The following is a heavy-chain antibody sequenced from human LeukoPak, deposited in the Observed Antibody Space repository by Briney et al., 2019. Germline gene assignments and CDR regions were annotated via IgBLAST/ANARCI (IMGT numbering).Heavy chain of an antibody. V-gene: IGHV1-18*01. CDR1: GYTFTSYG. CDR3: ARDYLDCSSTSCSTRGWFDP. Sequence: GASVRVSCKASGYTFTSYGISWVRQAPGQGLEWMGWISAYNLNTKYAQKLQGRVTMTTDTSTSTAYMELSSLRSEDTAVYYCARDYLDCSSTSCSTRGWFDPWGQGTLVTVSS. J-gene: IGHJ5*02. D-gene: IGHD2-2*02. CDR2: ISAYNLNT.